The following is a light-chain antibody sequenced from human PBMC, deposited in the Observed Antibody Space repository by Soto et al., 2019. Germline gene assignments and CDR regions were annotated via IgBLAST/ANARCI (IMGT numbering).Light chain of an antibody. CDR3: LQSYSPPFT. J-gene: IGKJ3*01. V-gene: IGKV1-39*01. CDR1: QTFTTY. Sequence: DIQMTQSPSSLSASVGDRVTITCRASQTFTTYLSWYQQKPGKAPKLLIYAASSLQRGVPSRFSGSGSGTEFTLTIASLQPEDFATYYCLQSYSPPFTFGPGTKVDIK. CDR2: AAS.